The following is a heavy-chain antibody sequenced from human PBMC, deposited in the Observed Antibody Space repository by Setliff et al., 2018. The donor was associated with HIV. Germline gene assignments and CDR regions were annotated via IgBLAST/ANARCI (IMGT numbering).Heavy chain of an antibody. J-gene: IGHJ5*02. D-gene: IGHD6-13*01. Sequence: SETLSLTCTVSGDSSGIIYWTWIRQPPGKGLEWIGEINHSGSTNYNPSLKSRVTMSVNTSKNQFSLKLSSVTAADTAVYYCAREGIAAAGWYFGPWGQGTQVTVSS. V-gene: IGHV4-34*01. CDR2: INHSGST. CDR3: AREGIAAAGWYFGP. CDR1: GDSSGIIY.